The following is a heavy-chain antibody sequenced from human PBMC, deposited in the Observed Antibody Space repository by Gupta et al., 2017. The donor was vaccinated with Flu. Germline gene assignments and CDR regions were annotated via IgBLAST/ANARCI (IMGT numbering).Heavy chain of an antibody. Sequence: QVQLVQSGAEVKKPGSSVYVSCKASGGTFSSYAIRWVRPAPGQGLEWMGGIIPIFGTANYAQKCKGRVTITADESTSKADMELSSLRSEDTAVYYWGRRSRGYSYGYYYGMDVWGQGTTVTVSS. D-gene: IGHD5-18*01. V-gene: IGHV1-69*01. J-gene: IGHJ6*02. CDR3: GRRSRGYSYGYYYGMDV. CDR2: IIPIFGTA. CDR1: GGTFSSYA.